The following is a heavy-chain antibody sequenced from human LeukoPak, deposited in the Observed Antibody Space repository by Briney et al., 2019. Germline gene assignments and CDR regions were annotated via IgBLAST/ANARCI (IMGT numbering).Heavy chain of an antibody. V-gene: IGHV4-59*01. Sequence: SETLSLTCAVSGGSISIYYWTWIRQPPGKGLEWIGYIYYSGNTNYNPSLKSRVTMSVDTSKNQFSLKLSSVTAADTAVYYCARDYGDIKPQYYFDYWGQGTLVTVSS. D-gene: IGHD4/OR15-4a*01. CDR1: GGSISIYY. CDR3: ARDYGDIKPQYYFDY. J-gene: IGHJ4*02. CDR2: IYYSGNT.